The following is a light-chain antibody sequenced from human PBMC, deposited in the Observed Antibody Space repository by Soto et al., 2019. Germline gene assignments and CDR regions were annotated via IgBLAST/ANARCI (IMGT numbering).Light chain of an antibody. CDR1: QSVSGN. CDR2: GAS. V-gene: IGKV3-15*01. Sequence: EIVMTQSPATLSVSPGERVTLSCRASQSVSGNLAWYQQKPGQAPKLLIYGASTRATGIPARFSGSGSGTEFTLTISRLQSEDFAVYYCQQYNNWLFTFGGGTRVEIK. CDR3: QQYNNWLFT. J-gene: IGKJ4*01.